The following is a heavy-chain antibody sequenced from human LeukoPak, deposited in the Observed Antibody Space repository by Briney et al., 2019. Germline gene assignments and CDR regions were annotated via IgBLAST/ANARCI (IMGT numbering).Heavy chain of an antibody. Sequence: GGSLRLSCAASGFTFSSYSMNWVPQAPGKGLEWVSSISSSSSYIYYADSVKGRFTISRDNAKNSLYLQMNSLRAEDTAVYYCAREWLYYYDSSGYYYGSEYFQHWGQGTLVTVSS. CDR3: AREWLYYYDSSGYYYGSEYFQH. D-gene: IGHD3-22*01. V-gene: IGHV3-21*01. J-gene: IGHJ1*01. CDR2: ISSSSSYI. CDR1: GFTFSSYS.